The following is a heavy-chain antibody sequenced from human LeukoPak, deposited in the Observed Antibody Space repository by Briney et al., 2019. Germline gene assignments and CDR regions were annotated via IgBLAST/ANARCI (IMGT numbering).Heavy chain of an antibody. Sequence: PGGSLRLSCEASGFTLRSYGMHWVRQAPGEGREWVAVIWHDGSVLDYSESVKGRFTVSRDNRKNTLYLQMDSLRVEDTAVYYCARDRGQDDPIDIWGQGTLVTVSS. CDR1: GFTLRSYG. D-gene: IGHD3-10*01. CDR2: IWHDGSVL. CDR3: ARDRGQDDPIDI. V-gene: IGHV3-33*01. J-gene: IGHJ4*02.